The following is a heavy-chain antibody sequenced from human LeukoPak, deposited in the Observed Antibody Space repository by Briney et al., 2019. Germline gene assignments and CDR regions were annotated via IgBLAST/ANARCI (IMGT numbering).Heavy chain of an antibody. V-gene: IGHV4-34*01. CDR2: INHSGST. Sequence: PSETLSLTCAVYGGSFSVFYSSWIRQPPGKGLEWIGEINHSGSTNYNPSLKSRVTISVDTSKNQFSLKLSSVTAADTAVYYCARATFGEFGFDYWGQGTLVTVSS. D-gene: IGHD3-10*02. J-gene: IGHJ4*02. CDR1: GGSFSVFY. CDR3: ARATFGEFGFDY.